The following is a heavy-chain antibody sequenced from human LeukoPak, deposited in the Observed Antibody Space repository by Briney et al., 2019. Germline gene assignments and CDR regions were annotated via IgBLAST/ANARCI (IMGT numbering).Heavy chain of an antibody. Sequence: AGGSLRLSCAASGFTVSSNYMSWARQAPGKGLEWVSVIHSGGSTYYADSVKGRFTISRDNSKNTLYLQMNSLRAEDTAVYYCAKDLASQLGRGFYYYYGMDVWGQGTTVTVSS. V-gene: IGHV3-53*01. CDR2: IHSGGST. D-gene: IGHD6-6*01. CDR3: AKDLASQLGRGFYYYYGMDV. CDR1: GFTVSSNY. J-gene: IGHJ6*02.